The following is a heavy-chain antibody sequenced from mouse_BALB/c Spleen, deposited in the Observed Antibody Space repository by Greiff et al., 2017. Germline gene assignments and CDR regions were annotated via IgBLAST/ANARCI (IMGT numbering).Heavy chain of an antibody. CDR1: GYTFTEYI. Sequence: QVQLQQSGAELVKPGASVKLSCKASGYTFTEYIIHRVKQRSGQGLEWIGWFYPGSGSIKYNEKFKDKATLTADKSSSTVYMELSRLTSEDSAVYFCARHKERFYYDGSSYGDAMDYWGQGTSVTVSS. V-gene: IGHV1-62-2*01. J-gene: IGHJ4*01. D-gene: IGHD1-1*01. CDR3: ARHKERFYYDGSSYGDAMDY. CDR2: FYPGSGSI.